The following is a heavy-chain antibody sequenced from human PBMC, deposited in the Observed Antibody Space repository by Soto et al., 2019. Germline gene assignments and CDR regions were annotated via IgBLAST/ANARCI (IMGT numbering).Heavy chain of an antibody. CDR2: IKQDGSEK. J-gene: IGHJ6*03. CDR1: GFTFSSYW. Sequence: EVQLVESGGGLVQPGGSLRLSCAASGFTFSSYWMSWVRQAPGKGLEWVANIKQDGSEKYYVDSVKGRFTISRDNAKNSLYLQMNSLRAADTAVYYCLVLFTHYYYYYMDVWGKGTTVTVSS. D-gene: IGHD2-15*01. V-gene: IGHV3-7*01. CDR3: LVLFTHYYYYYMDV.